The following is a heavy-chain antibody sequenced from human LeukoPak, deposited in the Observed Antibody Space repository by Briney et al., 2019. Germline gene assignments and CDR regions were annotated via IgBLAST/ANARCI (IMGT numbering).Heavy chain of an antibody. V-gene: IGHV3-23*01. D-gene: IGHD4-23*01. Sequence: GGSLRLSCAASGFTFSSYAMSWVRQAPGKGLEWVSAISGSGGSTYYADSVKGRFTISRDNSKNTLYLQMDSLRAEDTAVYYCAKIGTTVVTPIPNYFDDWGQGTLVTVSS. CDR3: AKIGTTVVTPIPNYFDD. J-gene: IGHJ4*02. CDR1: GFTFSSYA. CDR2: ISGSGGST.